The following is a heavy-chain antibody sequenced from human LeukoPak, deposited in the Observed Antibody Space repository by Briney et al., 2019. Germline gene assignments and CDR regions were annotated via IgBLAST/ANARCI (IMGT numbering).Heavy chain of an antibody. Sequence: GGSLRLSCVASGFTFSDYYMSWIRQAPGKGLEGVSYISRSNSYTNYADSVKGRFTISRDNAKNSLYLQMNSLRVEDTAVYYCARDQDSSSWYRDYGMDVWGKGTTVTVSS. CDR2: ISRSNSYT. D-gene: IGHD6-13*01. V-gene: IGHV3-11*06. CDR1: GFTFSDYY. CDR3: ARDQDSSSWYRDYGMDV. J-gene: IGHJ6*04.